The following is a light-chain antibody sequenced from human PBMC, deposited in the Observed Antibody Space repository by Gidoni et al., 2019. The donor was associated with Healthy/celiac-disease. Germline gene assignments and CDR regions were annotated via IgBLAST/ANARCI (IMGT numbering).Light chain of an antibody. CDR3: QQSYSTPAIT. CDR2: AAS. Sequence: DIQLTQSPSSLSASVGDRVTITCRASQSMSSYLNWYQQKPGKAPKHLIYAASNLQRGVPSRFSGRGSVTDFTLTISSLQPKDFATYYCQQSYSTPAITCRRXTRLGI. CDR1: QSMSSY. V-gene: IGKV1-39*01. J-gene: IGKJ5*01.